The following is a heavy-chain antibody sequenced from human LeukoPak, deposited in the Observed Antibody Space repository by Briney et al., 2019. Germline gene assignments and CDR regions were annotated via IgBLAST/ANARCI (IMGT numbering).Heavy chain of an antibody. V-gene: IGHV1-24*01. Sequence: SVKVSCKVSGYTLTELSMHWVRQAPGKGLEWMGGFDPEDGETIYAQKFQGRVTMTEDTSTDTAYMELSSLRSEDTAVYYCATENHSSSWYYYGMDVWGQGTTVTVSS. D-gene: IGHD6-13*01. J-gene: IGHJ6*02. CDR1: GYTLTELS. CDR3: ATENHSSSWYYYGMDV. CDR2: FDPEDGET.